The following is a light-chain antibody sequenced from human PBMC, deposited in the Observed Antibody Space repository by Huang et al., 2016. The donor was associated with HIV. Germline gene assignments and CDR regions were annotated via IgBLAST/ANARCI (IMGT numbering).Light chain of an antibody. CDR3: MQDLQTVT. CDR2: LGS. V-gene: IGKV2-28*01. CDR1: QSLLHSNGDHY. J-gene: IGKJ5*01. Sequence: DIVMTQSPLSLPVTPGEPAPNPCRSSQSLLHSNGDHYLDWYRKKPGPSPQLLIYLGSNRASGVPDRFSGRGSGTDFTLKISRVEAEDVGVYYCMQDLQTVTFGQGTRLDIK.